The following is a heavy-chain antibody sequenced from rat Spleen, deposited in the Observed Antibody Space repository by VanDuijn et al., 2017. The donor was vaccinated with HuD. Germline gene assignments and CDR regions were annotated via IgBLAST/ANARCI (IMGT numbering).Heavy chain of an antibody. J-gene: IGHJ2*01. V-gene: IGHV5-25*01. CDR2: ISSGGGGT. CDR3: VRHGYTRYYFDY. Sequence: EVQLVESNGGLVQPGRSLKLSCAASGFTFNDHFMAWVRQAPTKGLEWVASISSGGGGTYYADSVEGRFTISRDNAKSTLYLQMDSLRSEDTATYYCVRHGYTRYYFDYWGQGVMVTVSS. D-gene: IGHD1-9*01. CDR1: GFTFNDHF.